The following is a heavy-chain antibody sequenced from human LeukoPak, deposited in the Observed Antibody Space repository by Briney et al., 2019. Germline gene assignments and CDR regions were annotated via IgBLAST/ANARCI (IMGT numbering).Heavy chain of an antibody. CDR3: ARVHRDNWFDP. CDR1: GGTISSYF. Sequence: SETLSLTCTVSGGTISSYFWTWIRQPPGKGLEWMGYIYYSGTTNYNPSLKSRVSMSVDTSKNQFSLKLSSVTAADTAVYYCARVHRDNWFDPWGQGTLVTVSS. V-gene: IGHV4-59*12. CDR2: IYYSGTT. J-gene: IGHJ5*02.